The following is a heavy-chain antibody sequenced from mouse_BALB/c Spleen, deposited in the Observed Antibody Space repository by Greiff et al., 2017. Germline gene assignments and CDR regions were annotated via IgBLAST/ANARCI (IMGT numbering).Heavy chain of an antibody. D-gene: IGHD1-2*01. Sequence: EVKLVESGGGLVQPGGSLKLSCAASGFTFSSYTMSWVRQTPEKRLEWVAYISNGGGSTYYPDTVKGRFTISRDNAKNTLYLQMSSLKSEDTAMYYCARSTTAPFYAMDYWGQGTSVTVSS. V-gene: IGHV5-12-2*01. CDR1: GFTFSSYT. J-gene: IGHJ4*01. CDR2: ISNGGGST. CDR3: ARSTTAPFYAMDY.